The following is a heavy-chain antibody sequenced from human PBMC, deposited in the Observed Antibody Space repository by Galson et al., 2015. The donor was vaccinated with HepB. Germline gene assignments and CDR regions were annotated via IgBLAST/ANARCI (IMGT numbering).Heavy chain of an antibody. Sequence: SLRLSCAASGFTFGDYAMHWVRQGPGKGLEWVSGITWNGGFIGYADSVRGRFTISRDNAKNSLYLQMNSLRPEDTALYYCAKDMSGGGSYSSADYWGQGTLVTVSS. V-gene: IGHV3-9*01. J-gene: IGHJ4*02. CDR1: GFTFGDYA. CDR3: AKDMSGGGSYSSADY. D-gene: IGHD3-22*01. CDR2: ITWNGGFI.